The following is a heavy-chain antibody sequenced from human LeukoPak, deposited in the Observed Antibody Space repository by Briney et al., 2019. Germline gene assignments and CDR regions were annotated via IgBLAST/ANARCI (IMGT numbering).Heavy chain of an antibody. CDR2: INPNSGGT. D-gene: IGHD3-22*01. V-gene: IGHV1-2*02. Sequence: ASVKVSCKASGYTFTGYYMHWGRQAPGQGLEGMGWINPNSGGTNYAQKFQGRVTMTRDTSISTAYMELSRLRSDDTAVYYCARDLGETYYYDSSGYYYGYWGQGTLVTVSS. CDR3: ARDLGETYYYDSSGYYYGY. J-gene: IGHJ4*02. CDR1: GYTFTGYY.